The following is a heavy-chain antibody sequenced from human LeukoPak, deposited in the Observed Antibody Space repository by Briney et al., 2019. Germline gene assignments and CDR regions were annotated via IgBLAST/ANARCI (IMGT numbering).Heavy chain of an antibody. CDR3: ARCVTMIVVVPGGFDP. CDR2: IYYSGST. CDR1: GGSISSSSYY. J-gene: IGHJ5*02. D-gene: IGHD3-22*01. Sequence: PSETLSLTCTVSGGSISSSSYYWGWIRQPPGKGLEWIGSIYYSGSTYYNPSLKSRVTISVDTSKNQFSLKLSSVTAADTAVYYCARCVTMIVVVPGGFDPWGQGTLVTVSS. V-gene: IGHV4-39*01.